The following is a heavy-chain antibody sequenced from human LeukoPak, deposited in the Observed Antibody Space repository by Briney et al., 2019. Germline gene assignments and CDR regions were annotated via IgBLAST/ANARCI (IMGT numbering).Heavy chain of an antibody. CDR1: GGSFSGYY. CDR3: ARRLCGGDCYSTSSY. V-gene: IGHV4-34*01. D-gene: IGHD2-21*02. J-gene: IGHJ4*02. Sequence: KPSETLSLTCAVYGGSFSGYYWSWIRQPPGKGLEWIGEINHSGSTNYNPSLKSRVTISVDTSKNQFSLKLSPVTAADTAVYYCARRLCGGDCYSTSSYWGQGTLVTVSS. CDR2: INHSGST.